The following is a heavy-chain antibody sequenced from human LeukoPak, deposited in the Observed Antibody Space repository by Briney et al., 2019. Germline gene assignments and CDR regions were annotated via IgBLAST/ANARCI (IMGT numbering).Heavy chain of an antibody. CDR3: ASQGLVRAFDY. J-gene: IGHJ4*02. D-gene: IGHD3-10*01. CDR1: GFTFSSYW. CDR2: ISSGGSTI. Sequence: GGSLRLSCAASGFTFSSYWMTWVRQAPGKGLEWVSYISSGGSTIYYAGSVKGRFTISRDNAKNSLYLQMNSLRAEDTAIYYCASQGLVRAFDYWGQGTLVTVSS. V-gene: IGHV3-48*04.